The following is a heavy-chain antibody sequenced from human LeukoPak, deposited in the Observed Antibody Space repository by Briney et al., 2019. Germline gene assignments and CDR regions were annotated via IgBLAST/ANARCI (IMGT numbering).Heavy chain of an antibody. D-gene: IGHD6-6*01. J-gene: IGHJ6*03. CDR1: GYTFTGYY. V-gene: IGHV1-2*02. CDR2: INPNSGGT. CDR3: ARSSSSSSYYYYYYMDV. Sequence: ASVKVSCKASGYTFTGYYMHWVRQAPGQGLEWMGWINPNSGGTNYAQKFQGRVTMTRDTSISTAYMGLSRLRSDDTAVYYCARSSSSSSYYYYYYMDVWGKGTTVTVSS.